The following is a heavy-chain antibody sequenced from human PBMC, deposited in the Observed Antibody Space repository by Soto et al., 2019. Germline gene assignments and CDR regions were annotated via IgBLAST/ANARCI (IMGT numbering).Heavy chain of an antibody. Sequence: VQLVESGGGLVQPGGSLRLSCAASGFTFSSYAMSWVRQAPGKGLEWVSAISGSGGSTYYADSVKGRFTISRDNSKNTLYLQMNSLRAEDTAVYYCAKESGYYDSSGTVPYGMDVWGQGTTVTVSS. CDR3: AKESGYYDSSGTVPYGMDV. CDR2: ISGSGGST. D-gene: IGHD3-22*01. CDR1: GFTFSSYA. J-gene: IGHJ6*02. V-gene: IGHV3-23*04.